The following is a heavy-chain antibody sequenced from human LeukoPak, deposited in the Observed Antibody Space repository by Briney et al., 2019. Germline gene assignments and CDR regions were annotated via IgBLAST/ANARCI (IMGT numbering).Heavy chain of an antibody. CDR2: INPNSGGT. V-gene: IGHV1-2*02. J-gene: IGHJ4*02. CDR1: GYTFTGYY. CDR3: ARDERRRSGSYYNNYFDY. D-gene: IGHD3-10*01. Sequence: ASVKVSCEASGYTFTGYYMHWVRQAPGQGLEWMGWINPNSGGTNYAQKFQGRVTMTRDTSISTAYMELSRLRSDDTAVYYCARDERRRSGSYYNNYFDYWGQGTLVTVSS.